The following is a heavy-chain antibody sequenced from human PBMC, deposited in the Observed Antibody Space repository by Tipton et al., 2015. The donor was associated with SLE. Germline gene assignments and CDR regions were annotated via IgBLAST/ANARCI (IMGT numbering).Heavy chain of an antibody. V-gene: IGHV3-30*03. Sequence: SLRLSCAASGFTFSSYGMHWVRQAPGKGLEWVAVISYDGSNKYYADSVKGRFTISRDNTKNSLYLQMGSLRADDTAVYFCARQYSSSSPWFDPWGQGTLVTVSS. CDR1: GFTFSSYG. CDR3: ARQYSSSSPWFDP. CDR2: ISYDGSNK. D-gene: IGHD6-6*01. J-gene: IGHJ5*02.